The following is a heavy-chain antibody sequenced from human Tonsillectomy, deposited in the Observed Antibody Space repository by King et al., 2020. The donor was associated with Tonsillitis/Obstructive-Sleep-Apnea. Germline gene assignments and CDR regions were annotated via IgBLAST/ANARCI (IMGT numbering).Heavy chain of an antibody. Sequence: VQLQQWGAGLLKPSETLSLTCAVYGGSFSDYYWSWIRQPPGKGLEWIGKINHSGSTNYNPSLKSRVTISVDTSKNQFSLKMSSVTAADTAVYYCAGGQTELPHLGDYFDYWGQGTLVTVSS. D-gene: IGHD1-26*01. J-gene: IGHJ4*02. CDR2: INHSGST. CDR3: AGGQTELPHLGDYFDY. CDR1: GGSFSDYY. V-gene: IGHV4-34*01.